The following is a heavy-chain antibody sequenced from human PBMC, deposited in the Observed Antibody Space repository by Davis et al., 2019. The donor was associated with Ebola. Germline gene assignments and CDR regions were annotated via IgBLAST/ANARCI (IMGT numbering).Heavy chain of an antibody. CDR3: AKDMAPHYFKKVSFDY. CDR2: ISWNSGSI. CDR1: GFTFDDYA. Sequence: PGGSLRLSCAASGFTFDDYAMHWVRQAPGKGLEWVSGISWNSGSIGYADSVKGRFTISRDNAKNSLYLQMNSLRAEDTALYYCAKDMAPHYFKKVSFDYWGQGTLVTVSS. J-gene: IGHJ4*02. V-gene: IGHV3-9*01. D-gene: IGHD2/OR15-2a*01.